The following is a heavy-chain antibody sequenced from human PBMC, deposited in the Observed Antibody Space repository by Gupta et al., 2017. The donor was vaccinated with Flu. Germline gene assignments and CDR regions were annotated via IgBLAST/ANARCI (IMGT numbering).Heavy chain of an antibody. CDR1: GFSLSTSGVG. J-gene: IGHJ1*01. V-gene: IGHV2-5*01. D-gene: IGHD6-13*01. CDR3: AHSGGIAAAGMGYFQH. CDR2: IYWNDDK. Sequence: QITLKESGPTLVKPTQTLTLTCTFSGFSLSTSGVGVGWIRQPPGKALEWLALIYWNDDKRYSPSLKSRLTITKDTSRNQVVLTMTNMDPVDTATYYCAHSGGIAAAGMGYFQHWGQGTLVTVSS.